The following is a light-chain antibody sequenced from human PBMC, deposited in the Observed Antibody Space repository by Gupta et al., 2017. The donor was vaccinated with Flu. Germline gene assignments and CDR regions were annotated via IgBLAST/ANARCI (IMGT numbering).Light chain of an antibody. CDR3: HQYGGSPRA. CDR1: QSVSSTD. Sequence: EILLTQSPGTLSLSPGERATLSCRARQSVSSTDLAWYQQKPGQAPRLLIHGASSRATGIPDSFSGSGSVTDFTLTISRLEPEDFAVYYCHQYGGSPRAFGQGTKVEIK. V-gene: IGKV3-20*01. J-gene: IGKJ1*01. CDR2: GAS.